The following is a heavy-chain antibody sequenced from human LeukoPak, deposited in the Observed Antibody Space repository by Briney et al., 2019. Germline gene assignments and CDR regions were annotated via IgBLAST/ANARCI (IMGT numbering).Heavy chain of an antibody. CDR1: GYTFNAYY. D-gene: IGHD2-8*02. V-gene: IGHV1-2*02. J-gene: IGHJ2*01. Sequence: ASVKVSCKASGYTFNAYYLHWVRQAPGQGPEWMGWINPNSGDTKYAQKFQGRVTMTGDTSISTAYMELSRLRFDDTAVYYCAILRLSTGLWWFFDLWGRGTLVTVSS. CDR3: AILRLSTGLWWFFDL. CDR2: INPNSGDT.